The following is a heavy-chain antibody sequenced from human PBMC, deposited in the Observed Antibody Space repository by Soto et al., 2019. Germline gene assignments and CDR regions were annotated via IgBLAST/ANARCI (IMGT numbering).Heavy chain of an antibody. CDR3: AREGEGPKYWYFDL. CDR2: ISYDGSNK. D-gene: IGHD1-26*01. V-gene: IGHV3-30-3*01. J-gene: IGHJ2*01. Sequence: QVQLVESGGGVVQPGRSLRLSCAASGFTFSSYAMHWVRQAPGKGLEWVAVISYDGSNKYYADSVKGRFTISRDNSKNTLYLQMNSLRAEDTAVYYCAREGEGPKYWYFDLWGRGTLVTVSS. CDR1: GFTFSSYA.